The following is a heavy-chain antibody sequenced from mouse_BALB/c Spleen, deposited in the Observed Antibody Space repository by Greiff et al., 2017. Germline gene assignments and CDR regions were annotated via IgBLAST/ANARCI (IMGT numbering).Heavy chain of an antibody. CDR3: TRSYGSSYGRVYYAMDY. D-gene: IGHD1-1*01. Sequence: EVKLVESGGGLVQPGGSMKLSCVASGFTFSNYWMNWVRQSPEKGLEWVAEIRLKSNNYATHYAESVKGRFTISRDDSKSSVYLQMNNLRAEDTGIYYCTRSYGSSYGRVYYAMDYWGQGTSVTVSS. J-gene: IGHJ4*01. CDR2: IRLKSNNYAT. V-gene: IGHV6-6*02. CDR1: GFTFSNYW.